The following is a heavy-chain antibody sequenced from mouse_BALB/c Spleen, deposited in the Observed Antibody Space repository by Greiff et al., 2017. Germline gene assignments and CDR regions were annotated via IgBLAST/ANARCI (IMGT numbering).Heavy chain of an antibody. Sequence: QVQLQQSGPELVRPGVSVKISCKGSGYTFTDYAMHWVKQSHAKSLEWIGVISTYYGNTNYNQKFKGKATMTVDKSSSTAYMELARLTSEDSAIYYCARGGGYVYYFDYWGQGTTLTVSS. CDR2: ISTYYGNT. J-gene: IGHJ2*01. CDR3: ARGGGYVYYFDY. D-gene: IGHD2-2*01. V-gene: IGHV1-67*01. CDR1: GYTFTDYA.